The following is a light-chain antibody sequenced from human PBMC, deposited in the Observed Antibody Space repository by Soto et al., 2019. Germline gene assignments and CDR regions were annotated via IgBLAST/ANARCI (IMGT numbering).Light chain of an antibody. Sequence: IQLTQSPSSLSAPLGDTVTITCRASQAIGSYFAWYQQRPGTAPKLLIYSSSTLHSGVPSRFSGSGSCTDFTILISSVQPEDFATYYCQQVDSYPRTFGPGTTVEI. CDR1: QAIGSY. CDR3: QQVDSYPRT. CDR2: SSS. V-gene: IGKV1-9*01. J-gene: IGKJ3*01.